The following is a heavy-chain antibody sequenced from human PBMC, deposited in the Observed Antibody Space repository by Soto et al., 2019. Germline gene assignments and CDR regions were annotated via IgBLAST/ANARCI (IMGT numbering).Heavy chain of an antibody. CDR3: ARGGKKNYYDSSGC. CDR1: GGTFSSYA. J-gene: IGHJ4*02. V-gene: IGHV1-69*13. D-gene: IGHD3-22*01. Sequence: ASVKVSCKASGGTFSSYAISWVRQAPRQGLEWMGGIIPIFGTANYAQKFQGRVTITADESTSTAYMELSSLRSEDTAVYYCARGGKKNYYDSSGCWGQGTLVTVSS. CDR2: IIPIFGTA.